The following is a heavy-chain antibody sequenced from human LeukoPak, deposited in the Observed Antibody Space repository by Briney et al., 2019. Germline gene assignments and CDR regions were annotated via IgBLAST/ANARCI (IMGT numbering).Heavy chain of an antibody. CDR3: ARGACSGGSCYSKYYYGMDV. J-gene: IGHJ6*02. CDR1: GFTFSSYA. CDR2: INPNSGGI. Sequence: GRSLRLSCAASGFTFSSYAMHWVRQAPGQGLEWMGWINPNSGGINYAQTFQGRVTMTRDTSISTAYMELSRLRSDDTAVYYCARGACSGGSCYSKYYYGMDVWGQGTTVTVSS. D-gene: IGHD2-15*01. V-gene: IGHV1-2*02.